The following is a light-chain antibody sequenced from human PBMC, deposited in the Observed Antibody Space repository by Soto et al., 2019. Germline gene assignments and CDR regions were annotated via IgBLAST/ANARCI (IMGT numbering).Light chain of an antibody. CDR2: GAS. CDR3: QQYGSSPCT. Sequence: ETVLTHSPRTLSFSPGETANPSRRASQSVSSSYLAWYQQKPGQAPRLLIYGASSRATGIPDRFSGSGSGTDFTLTISRLEPEDFAVYYCQQYGSSPCTFGQGTKVDI. V-gene: IGKV3-20*01. J-gene: IGKJ1*01. CDR1: QSVSSSY.